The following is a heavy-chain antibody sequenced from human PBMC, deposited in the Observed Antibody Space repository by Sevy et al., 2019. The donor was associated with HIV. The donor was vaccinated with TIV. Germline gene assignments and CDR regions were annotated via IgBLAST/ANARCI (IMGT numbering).Heavy chain of an antibody. CDR1: GFTFSSYA. CDR2: ISGSGYST. V-gene: IGHV3-23*01. Sequence: GESLKISCAASGFTFSSYAMTWVRQAPGKGLEWVSGISGSGYSTYYADSVKGRFTISRDNSKNTLYLQMNSLRAEDTAVYYCAKEGGGYNYDSSGLFDYWGQRTLVTVSS. J-gene: IGHJ4*02. CDR3: AKEGGGYNYDSSGLFDY. D-gene: IGHD3-22*01.